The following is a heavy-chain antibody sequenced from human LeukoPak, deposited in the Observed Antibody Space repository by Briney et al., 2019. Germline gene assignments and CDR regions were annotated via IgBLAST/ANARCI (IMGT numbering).Heavy chain of an antibody. CDR1: GFTFSNYD. Sequence: GGSLGLSCAASGFTFSNYDMPWVRQTTGKGLEWVSGIGTAGDTYYTGSVKGRFTISRENAKNSLYLQMNSLRAGDTAVYYCARGSGGQHEFDYWGQGILVAVSS. V-gene: IGHV3-13*01. CDR2: IGTAGDT. CDR3: ARGSGGQHEFDY. J-gene: IGHJ4*02. D-gene: IGHD1-26*01.